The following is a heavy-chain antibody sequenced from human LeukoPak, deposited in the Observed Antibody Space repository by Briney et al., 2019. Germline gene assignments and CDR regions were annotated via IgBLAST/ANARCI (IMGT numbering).Heavy chain of an antibody. V-gene: IGHV3-30*02. J-gene: IGHJ4*02. CDR1: GFTFSSYG. CDR3: ARNYYDSSGYYAAGGY. Sequence: PGGSLRLSCAASGFTFSSYGMHWVRQAPGKGLEWVAFIRYDGSNKYYADSVKGRFTISRDNSKNTLYLQMNSLRAEDTAVYYCARNYYDSSGYYAAGGYWGQGTLVTVSS. D-gene: IGHD3-22*01. CDR2: IRYDGSNK.